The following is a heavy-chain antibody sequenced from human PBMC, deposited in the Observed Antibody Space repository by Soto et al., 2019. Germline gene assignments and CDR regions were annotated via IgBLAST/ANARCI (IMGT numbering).Heavy chain of an antibody. CDR2: MNPNSGNT. Sequence: QVQLVQSGAEVKKPGASVKVSCKASGYTFTSYDINWVRQATGQGLEWMGWMNPNSGNTGYAQKFQGRVTMTRNTSITTAYMERSSLRSEDTAVYYCARWPDGYYYYGMDVWGQGPTVTVSS. CDR1: GYTFTSYD. V-gene: IGHV1-8*01. CDR3: ARWPDGYYYYGMDV. J-gene: IGHJ6*02.